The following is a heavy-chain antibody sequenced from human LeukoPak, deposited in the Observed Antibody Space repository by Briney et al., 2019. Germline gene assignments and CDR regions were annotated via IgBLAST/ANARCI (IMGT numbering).Heavy chain of an antibody. CDR1: GFSFRSYA. CDR3: AKLKQWQPQRYFFEY. Sequence: GGSLRLSCAASGFSFRSYAMHWVRQAPGKGLEWVAVISHDENNKYYADSVKGRFTISRDNSKNTLYLQMNSLRAEDTAVYYCAKLKQWQPQRYFFEYWGQGALVTVAS. J-gene: IGHJ4*02. D-gene: IGHD6-19*01. V-gene: IGHV3-30*18. CDR2: ISHDENNK.